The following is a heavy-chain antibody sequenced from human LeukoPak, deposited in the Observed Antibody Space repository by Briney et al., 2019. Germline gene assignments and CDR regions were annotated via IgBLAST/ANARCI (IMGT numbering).Heavy chain of an antibody. J-gene: IGHJ5*02. V-gene: IGHV3-23*01. D-gene: IGHD6-13*01. CDR2: ISGSGGSA. Sequence: GGSLRLSCAASGFTFSSYAMGRVRQAPGKGLEWVSTISGSGGSAYFADSVKGRFTISRDNSKNTLYLQMNSLRAEDTAVYYCAKDRYTSSPNWFDPWGRGSLVTVSS. CDR3: AKDRYTSSPNWFDP. CDR1: GFTFSSYA.